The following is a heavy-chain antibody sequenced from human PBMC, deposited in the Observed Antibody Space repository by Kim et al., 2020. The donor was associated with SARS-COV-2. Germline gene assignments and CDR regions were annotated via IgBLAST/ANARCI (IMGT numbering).Heavy chain of an antibody. CDR3: ARENSGSFHDAFDI. D-gene: IGHD1-26*01. Sequence: ADPVKGRFTISRDNSKNTLYLQMNSLRAEDTAVYYCARENSGSFHDAFDIWGQGTMVTVSS. V-gene: IGHV3-30*07. J-gene: IGHJ3*02.